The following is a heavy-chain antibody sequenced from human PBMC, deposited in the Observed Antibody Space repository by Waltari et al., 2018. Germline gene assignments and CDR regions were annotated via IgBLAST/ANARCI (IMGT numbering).Heavy chain of an antibody. CDR1: NGSLNNHY. CDR3: AREGSLYSSTGGWIGP. Sequence: QVHLQESGPGLVKPSETLSLTCTVSNGSLNNHYWSWIRQPPGKRMEWIGWINQITGDTNYNPSLASRVIISSDISKNQFSLKLTSVTAADTAIYYCAREGSLYSSTGGWIGPWGQGMLVTVSS. D-gene: IGHD2-2*01. V-gene: IGHV4-59*11. CDR2: INQITGDT. J-gene: IGHJ5*01.